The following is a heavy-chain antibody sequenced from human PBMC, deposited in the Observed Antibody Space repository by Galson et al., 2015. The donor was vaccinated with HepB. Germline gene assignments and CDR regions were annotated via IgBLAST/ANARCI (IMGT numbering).Heavy chain of an antibody. J-gene: IGHJ4*02. CDR1: GFTFSNYA. V-gene: IGHV3-23*01. CDR2: ITGRGDTT. CDR3: AKDRREIITSFGVVKPSFYFDF. D-gene: IGHD3-3*01. Sequence: SLRLSCAASGFTFSNYAMSWVRQAPGKGLEWVSTITGRGDTTFYPDSVKGRFTISRDNSKNTMYLEMNSLRAEDTAVYYCAKDRREIITSFGVVKPSFYFDFWGQGTLITVPS.